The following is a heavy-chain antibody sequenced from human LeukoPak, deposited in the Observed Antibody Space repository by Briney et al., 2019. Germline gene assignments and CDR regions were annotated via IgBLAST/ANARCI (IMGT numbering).Heavy chain of an antibody. CDR1: GYTFTSYY. V-gene: IGHV1-46*03. CDR2: INPSGGST. D-gene: IGHD1-26*01. Sequence: ASVKVSCKASGYTFTSYYMHWVRQAPGQGLEWMGIINPSGGSTSYAQKFQGRVTVTRDTSTSTVYMELSSLRSEDTAVYYCAWASGSYYSIDYWGQGTLVTVSS. J-gene: IGHJ4*02. CDR3: AWASGSYYSIDY.